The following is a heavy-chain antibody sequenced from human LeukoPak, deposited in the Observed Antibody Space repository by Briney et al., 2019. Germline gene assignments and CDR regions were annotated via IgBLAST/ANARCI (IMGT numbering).Heavy chain of an antibody. V-gene: IGHV3-11*01. CDR1: GFTFSDYY. CDR3: ARERAQWLVLDFDY. J-gene: IGHJ4*02. Sequence: GSLRLSCAASGFTFSDYYMSWIRQAPGKGLEWVSYISSSGSTIYYADSVKGRFTISRDNAKNSLYLQMNSLRAEDTAVYYCARERAQWLVLDFDYWGQGTLVTVSS. D-gene: IGHD6-19*01. CDR2: ISSSGSTI.